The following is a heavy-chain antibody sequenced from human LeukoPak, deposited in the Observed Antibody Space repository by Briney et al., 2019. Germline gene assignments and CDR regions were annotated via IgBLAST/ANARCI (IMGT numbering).Heavy chain of an antibody. CDR2: ISYDSYSK. V-gene: IGHV3-30*19. CDR3: ASLRGPQYCSSTSCSYPYYFDY. J-gene: IGHJ4*02. Sequence: GGSLRLSCAASGFTFGSYGMHWVRQAPGKRPEWLALISYDSYSKYYADSVKGRFTISRDNSKNTLYLQMNSLRAEDTAVYYCASLRGPQYCSSTSCSYPYYFDYWGQGTLVTVSS. D-gene: IGHD2-2*01. CDR1: GFTFGSYG.